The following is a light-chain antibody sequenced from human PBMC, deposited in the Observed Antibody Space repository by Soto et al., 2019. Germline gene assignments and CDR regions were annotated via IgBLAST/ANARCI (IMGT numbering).Light chain of an antibody. Sequence: QSVLTQPPSVSGAPGQRVTISCTGSSSNIGAGFDVHWYQHLPGTAPKLLIFGNTNRPSGVPDRFSGSKSGTSASLAITGLQAEDEADYYCQSYDSTLNFVFGTGTKLTVL. CDR3: QSYDSTLNFV. CDR1: SSNIGAGFD. V-gene: IGLV1-40*01. CDR2: GNT. J-gene: IGLJ1*01.